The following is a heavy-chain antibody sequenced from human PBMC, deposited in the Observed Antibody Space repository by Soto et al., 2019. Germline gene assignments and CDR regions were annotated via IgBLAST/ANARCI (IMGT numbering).Heavy chain of an antibody. J-gene: IGHJ6*03. CDR2: IYPGDSDT. CDR1: GYSFASYW. V-gene: IGHV5-51*01. Sequence: GESLKISCKGSGYSFASYWIGWVRQMPGKGLEWMGIIYPGDSDTKYSPSFQGQVTISADKSISTAYLQWSSLKASDTAMYYCARLPNPTSYYYYMDVWGKGTTVTVSS. CDR3: ARLPNPTSYYYYMDV.